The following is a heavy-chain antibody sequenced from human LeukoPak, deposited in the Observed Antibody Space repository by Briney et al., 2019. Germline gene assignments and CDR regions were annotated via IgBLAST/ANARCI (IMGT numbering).Heavy chain of an antibody. Sequence: HTGGSLRLSCAASGFTFSSYAMSWVRQAPGKGLEWISSVSGSGDATYYAESVKGRFTISRDNSKNTLYLQMNSLRAEDTAVYYCAKDVGYCGSTSCYFSYWGQGTLVTVAS. CDR1: GFTFSSYA. CDR3: AKDVGYCGSTSCYFSY. D-gene: IGHD2-2*01. J-gene: IGHJ4*02. V-gene: IGHV3-23*01. CDR2: VSGSGDAT.